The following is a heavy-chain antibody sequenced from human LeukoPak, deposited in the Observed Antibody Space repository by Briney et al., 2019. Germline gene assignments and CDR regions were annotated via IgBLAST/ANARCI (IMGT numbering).Heavy chain of an antibody. J-gene: IGHJ6*02. Sequence: SETLSLTCTVSGGSISSYYWSWIRQPPGKGLEWIGYIYYNGNTNYSPSLKSRVTMSVDTSKNLFSLKVSSVTAADTAVYYCARGRSNYYGMDVWGQGTTVTVSS. CDR2: IYYNGNT. CDR1: GGSISSYY. CDR3: ARGRSNYYGMDV. D-gene: IGHD1-26*01. V-gene: IGHV4-59*01.